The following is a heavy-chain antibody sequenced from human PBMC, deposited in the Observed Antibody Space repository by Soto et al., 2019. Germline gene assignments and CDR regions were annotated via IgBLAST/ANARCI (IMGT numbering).Heavy chain of an antibody. J-gene: IGHJ4*02. CDR2: IYWNDDK. CDR1: GFSLSTSGLG. CDR3: AHRPSGWYLFDY. D-gene: IGHD6-19*01. Sequence: QITLKESGPTLVRPTQTLTLTCTFSGFSLSTSGLGVGWIRQPPGKALEWLALIYWNDDKRYSPSLKARLTITQDTAQNQVVLTMTNMDPVDTATYYCAHRPSGWYLFDYWGQGTLVTVSS. V-gene: IGHV2-5*01.